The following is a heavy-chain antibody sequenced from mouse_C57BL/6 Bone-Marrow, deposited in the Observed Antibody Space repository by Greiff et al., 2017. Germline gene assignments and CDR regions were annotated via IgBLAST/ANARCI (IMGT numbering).Heavy chain of an antibody. CDR3: ARGGYPYAMDY. V-gene: IGHV1-59*01. Sequence: QVQLKQSGAELVRPGTSVKLSCKASGYTFTSYWMHWVKQRPGQGLEWIGVIDPSDSYTNYNQKFKGKATLTVDTSSSTAYMQLSSLTSEDSAVYYCARGGYPYAMDYWGQGTSVTVSS. J-gene: IGHJ4*01. D-gene: IGHD2-2*01. CDR2: IDPSDSYT. CDR1: GYTFTSYW.